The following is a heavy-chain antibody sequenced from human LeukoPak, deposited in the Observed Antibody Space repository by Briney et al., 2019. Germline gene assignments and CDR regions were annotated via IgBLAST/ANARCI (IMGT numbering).Heavy chain of an antibody. J-gene: IGHJ4*02. CDR1: GGSFSGYY. CDR2: INHSGST. D-gene: IGHD3-10*01. V-gene: IGHV4-34*01. Sequence: SETLSLTCAVYGGSFSGYYWSWIRQPPGKGLEWIGEINHSGSTNYNPSLKSRVTISVDTSKNQFSLRLSSVTAADTAVYYCAGGPNYGPDYWGQGTLVTVSS. CDR3: AGGPNYGPDY.